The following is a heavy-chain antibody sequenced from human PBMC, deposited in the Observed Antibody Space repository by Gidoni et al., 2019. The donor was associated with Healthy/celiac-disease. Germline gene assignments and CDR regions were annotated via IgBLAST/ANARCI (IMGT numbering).Heavy chain of an antibody. CDR1: GFTFSSYG. D-gene: IGHD3-16*02. Sequence: QVQLVDSGGGVVQPGRSLRLSCAASGFTFSSYGMHWVRQAPGKGLEWVAVSSYDGSNKYYADSVKGRFTISRDNSKNTLYLQMNSLRAEDTAVYYCAKDGYYDYVWGSYRYWHPPDAFDIWGQGTMVTVSS. CDR2: SSYDGSNK. CDR3: AKDGYYDYVWGSYRYWHPPDAFDI. J-gene: IGHJ3*02. V-gene: IGHV3-30*18.